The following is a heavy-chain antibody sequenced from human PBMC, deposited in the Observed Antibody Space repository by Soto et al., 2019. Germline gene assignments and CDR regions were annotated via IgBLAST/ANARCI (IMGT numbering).Heavy chain of an antibody. Sequence: GGSLRLSCAASGFTFSSYGMHWVRQAPGKGLEWVAVIWYDGSNKYYADSVKGRFTISRDNSKNTLYLQMNSLRAEDTAVYYCARDAYYDILTAYYFDYWGQGTLVTVSS. CDR1: GFTFSSYG. V-gene: IGHV3-33*01. CDR2: IWYDGSNK. D-gene: IGHD3-9*01. J-gene: IGHJ4*02. CDR3: ARDAYYDILTAYYFDY.